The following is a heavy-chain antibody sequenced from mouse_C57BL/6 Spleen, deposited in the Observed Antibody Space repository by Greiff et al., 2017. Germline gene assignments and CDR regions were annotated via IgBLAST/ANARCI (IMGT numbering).Heavy chain of an antibody. CDR3: ARSRRSLDY. CDR2: INPNNGGT. J-gene: IGHJ2*01. CDR1: GYTFTDYN. V-gene: IGHV1-18*01. Sequence: EVKLQESGPELVKPGASVKIPCKASGYTFTDYNMDWVKQSHGKSLEWIGDINPNNGGTIYNQKFKGKATLTVDKSSSTAYMELRSLTSEDTAVYYCARSRRSLDYWGQGTTLTVSS.